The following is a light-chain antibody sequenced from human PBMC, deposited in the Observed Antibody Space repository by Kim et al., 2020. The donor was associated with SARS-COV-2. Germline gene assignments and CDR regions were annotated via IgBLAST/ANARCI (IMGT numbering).Light chain of an antibody. CDR3: QQYGSSPYT. CDR1: RSVSSSY. Sequence: LSPGERATLSCRASRSVSSSYLAWYQQKPGQAPRLLIYGASSRATGTSDRFSGSGSGTDFTLTISRLEPEDFVVYYCQQYGSSPYTFGQGTKLEIK. J-gene: IGKJ2*01. CDR2: GAS. V-gene: IGKV3-20*01.